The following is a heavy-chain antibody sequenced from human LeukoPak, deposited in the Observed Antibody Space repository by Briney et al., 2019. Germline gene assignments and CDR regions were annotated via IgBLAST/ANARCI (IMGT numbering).Heavy chain of an antibody. CDR2: IYTSGST. D-gene: IGHD3-9*01. CDR1: GGSISSYY. CDR3: ARDYDILTGTNWFDP. J-gene: IGHJ5*02. V-gene: IGHV4-4*07. Sequence: SXXLSLTCTVSGGSISSYYWSWIWQPAGKGLEWIGRIYTSGSTNYNPSLKSRVTMSVETSKKQFSLKLSSVTAADTAVYYCARDYDILTGTNWFDPWGQGTLVTVSS.